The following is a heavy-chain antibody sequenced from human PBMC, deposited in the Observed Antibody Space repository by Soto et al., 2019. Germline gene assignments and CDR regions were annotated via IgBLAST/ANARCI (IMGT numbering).Heavy chain of an antibody. J-gene: IGHJ3*02. Sequence: QLQLQESGPGLVKPSETLSLTCTVSGGSISSSSYYWGWIRQPPGKGLEWIGSIYYSGSTYYNPSLKSRVTISVDTSKNQFSLKLSSVTAADTAVYYCARQLRYYDILTGYYPDAFDIWGQGTMVTVSS. D-gene: IGHD3-9*01. CDR2: IYYSGST. CDR1: GGSISSSSYY. V-gene: IGHV4-39*01. CDR3: ARQLRYYDILTGYYPDAFDI.